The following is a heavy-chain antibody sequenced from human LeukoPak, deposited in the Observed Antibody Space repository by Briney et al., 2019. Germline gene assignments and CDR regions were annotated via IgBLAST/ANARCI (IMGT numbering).Heavy chain of an antibody. J-gene: IGHJ4*02. CDR2: ISYDGSNK. Sequence: GGSLRLSCAASGFTVSSNYMSWVRQAPGKGLEWVAVISYDGSNKYYADSVKGRFTISRDNSKNTLYLQMNSLRAEDTAVYYCANWIGDSSGSFDYWGQGTLVTVSS. CDR1: GFTVSSNY. CDR3: ANWIGDSSGSFDY. V-gene: IGHV3-30*18. D-gene: IGHD3-22*01.